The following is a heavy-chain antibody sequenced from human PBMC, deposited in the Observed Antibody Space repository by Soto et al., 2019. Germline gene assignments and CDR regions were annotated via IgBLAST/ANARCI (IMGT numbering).Heavy chain of an antibody. V-gene: IGHV3-23*01. J-gene: IGHJ2*01. D-gene: IGHD5-12*01. CDR2: ISGSGGST. CDR1: GFTFSSYA. Sequence: EVQLLESGGGLVQPGGSLRLSCAASGFTFSSYAMSWVRQAPGKGLEWVSAISGSGGSTYYADSVKGRFTISRDNSKNTQYLQMNSRRDEDTAIYYRAKGDIVATIYWYVDLWSRGTLVTVSS. CDR3: AKGDIVATIYWYVDL.